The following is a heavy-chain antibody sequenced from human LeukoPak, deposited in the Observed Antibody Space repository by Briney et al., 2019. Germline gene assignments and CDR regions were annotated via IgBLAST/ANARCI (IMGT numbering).Heavy chain of an antibody. CDR3: ARGNDWAFHY. V-gene: IGHV3-48*02. Sequence: GGSLRLSCAASGFTFSNYVMSWVRQAPVKELEWVSYINHNGEMIFYPDFVKGRFTISRDNAKNSLYLQMNSLRDEDTAVYYCARGNDWAFHYWGQGTLVTVSS. J-gene: IGHJ4*02. D-gene: IGHD3-9*01. CDR1: GFTFSNYV. CDR2: INHNGEMI.